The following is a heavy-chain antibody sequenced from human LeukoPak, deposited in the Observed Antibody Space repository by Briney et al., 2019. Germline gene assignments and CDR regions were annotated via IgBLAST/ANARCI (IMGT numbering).Heavy chain of an antibody. CDR1: GFTFSSYS. Sequence: GGSLRLSCAASGFTFSSYSMNWVRQAPGKGLEWVSYISSSSSTIYYADSVKGRFTISRDNAKNSLYQQMNSLRDEDTAVYYCARDGDYWYWGQGTLVTVSS. V-gene: IGHV3-48*02. J-gene: IGHJ4*02. CDR3: ARDGDYWY. D-gene: IGHD4-17*01. CDR2: ISSSSSTI.